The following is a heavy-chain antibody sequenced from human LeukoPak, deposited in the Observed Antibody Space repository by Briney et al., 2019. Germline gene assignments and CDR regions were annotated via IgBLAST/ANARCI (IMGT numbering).Heavy chain of an antibody. CDR2: INNDGGGT. D-gene: IGHD3-9*01. V-gene: IGHV3-74*01. J-gene: IGHJ4*02. CDR1: GFSFSSYW. Sequence: GGSLRLSCIASGFSFSSYWIHWVRQPPGKGLVWVSRINNDGGGTIYADSVRGRFTISRDNSKNTLYLQMNSLRAEDTAVYYCARDATYYDILTGYLPKYFDYWGQGTLVTVSS. CDR3: ARDATYYDILTGYLPKYFDY.